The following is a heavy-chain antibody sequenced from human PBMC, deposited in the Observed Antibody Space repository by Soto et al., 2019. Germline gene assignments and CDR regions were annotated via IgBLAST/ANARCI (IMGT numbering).Heavy chain of an antibody. CDR2: ISGSGGST. J-gene: IGHJ1*01. CDR3: ARGLYNWNYGYFQH. D-gene: IGHD1-7*01. CDR1: GFTFSSYA. V-gene: IGHV3-23*01. Sequence: EVQLLESGGGLVQPGGSLRLSCAASGFTFSSYAMSWVRQAPGKGLEWVSAISGSGGSTYYADSVKGRFTISRDNSKNTLELQMNSLIAEDTAVYYCARGLYNWNYGYFQHWGQGTLVTVSS.